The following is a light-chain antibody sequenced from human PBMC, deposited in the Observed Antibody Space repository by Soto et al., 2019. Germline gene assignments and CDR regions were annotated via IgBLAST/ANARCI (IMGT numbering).Light chain of an antibody. J-gene: IGKJ5*01. Sequence: IQLTQSPSSLSASVGDIVGITCRVSQGIRSYLAWYQQKPGEAPKLLISIASILQSEVPSRFSGSGSGTDFVLTISSLQPEDSATYYCQQLDSIPITFGQGTRLEIK. CDR3: QQLDSIPIT. CDR2: IAS. V-gene: IGKV1-9*01. CDR1: QGIRSY.